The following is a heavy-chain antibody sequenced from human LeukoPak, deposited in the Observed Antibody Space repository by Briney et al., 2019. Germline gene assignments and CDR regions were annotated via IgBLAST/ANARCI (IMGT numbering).Heavy chain of an antibody. V-gene: IGHV4-39*01. Sequence: SETLSLTCTVSGGSISSSTYYWGWIRQPPGKGLEWIGSIYYSGSTYYNPSLKSRVTISVDTSKNQFSLKLSSVTAADTAVYYCASLEAMAEDAFDIWGQGTMVTVSS. CDR1: GGSISSSTYY. CDR2: IYYSGST. CDR3: ASLEAMAEDAFDI. D-gene: IGHD5-24*01. J-gene: IGHJ3*02.